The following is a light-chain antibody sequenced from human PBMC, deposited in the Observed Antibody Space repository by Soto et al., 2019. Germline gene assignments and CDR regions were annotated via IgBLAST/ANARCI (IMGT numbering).Light chain of an antibody. Sequence: RSASVGDRVTITCRASQSISNWLAWYQQKPGKAPKLLIYKASSLQSGVPSRFSGSGSGTEFTLAISSLQPDDFATYYCQQYNSYSTWTFGQATKV. CDR2: KAS. V-gene: IGKV1-5*03. CDR1: QSISNW. J-gene: IGKJ1*01. CDR3: QQYNSYSTWT.